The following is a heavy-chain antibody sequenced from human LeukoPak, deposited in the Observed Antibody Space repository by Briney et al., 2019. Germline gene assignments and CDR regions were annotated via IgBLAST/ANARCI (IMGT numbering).Heavy chain of an antibody. D-gene: IGHD6-19*01. V-gene: IGHV3-53*01. CDR3: AIRFSSGWPDAFDI. CDR2: IYSGGST. J-gene: IGHJ3*02. Sequence: GGSLRLSCAASGFTVSSNYMTWVRQAPGRGLEWVSVIYSGGSTNYADSVKGRFTISRDNSKNTLYLQMNSLRAEDTAVYYCAIRFSSGWPDAFDIWGQGTMVTVSS. CDR1: GFTVSSNY.